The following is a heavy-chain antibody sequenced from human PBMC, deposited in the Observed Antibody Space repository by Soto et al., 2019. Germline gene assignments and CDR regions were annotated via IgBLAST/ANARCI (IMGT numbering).Heavy chain of an antibody. CDR3: ARHLKAVAAAMAH. Sequence: PSETLSLTCRVSGDSISDTIYYWGWVRQSPGKGLEWIGSIHYSGTTQFHPSLKTRVTISVDTSKNEFSLRLRSVTAADTAVYFCARHLKAVAAAMAHWGQGLPVTVSS. CDR1: GDSISDTIYY. CDR2: IHYSGTT. V-gene: IGHV4-39*01. D-gene: IGHD6-19*01. J-gene: IGHJ4*02.